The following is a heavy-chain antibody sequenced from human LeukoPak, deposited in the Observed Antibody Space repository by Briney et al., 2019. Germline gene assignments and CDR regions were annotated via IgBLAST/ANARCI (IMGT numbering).Heavy chain of an antibody. CDR1: GFTFSSYG. V-gene: IGHV3-30*18. CDR2: ISYDGSNK. J-gene: IGHJ4*02. Sequence: GGSLRLSCAASGFTFSSYGMHWVGQAPGKGLEWVAVISYDGSNKYYADSVKGRFTISSDNSKNTLYLQMNSLRAEDTAVYYCAKDWGYSSSWYSFFDYWGQGTLVTVS. D-gene: IGHD6-13*01. CDR3: AKDWGYSSSWYSFFDY.